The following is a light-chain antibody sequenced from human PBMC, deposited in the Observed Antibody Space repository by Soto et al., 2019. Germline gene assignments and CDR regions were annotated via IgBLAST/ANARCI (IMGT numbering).Light chain of an antibody. V-gene: IGKV3-20*01. Sequence: EMVLTQSPGTLSLSPGERATLSCRASQSVISNYLTWYQQRPGQPPRLLIYDASNRATGIPDRFSGSGSGTDFTLTISRLEPEDFAVYCCQQYGSSPPITFGQGTRLEIK. CDR1: QSVISNY. J-gene: IGKJ5*01. CDR2: DAS. CDR3: QQYGSSPPIT.